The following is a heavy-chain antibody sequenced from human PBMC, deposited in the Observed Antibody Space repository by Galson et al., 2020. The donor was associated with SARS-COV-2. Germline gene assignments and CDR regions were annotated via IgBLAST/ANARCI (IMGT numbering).Heavy chain of an antibody. D-gene: IGHD3-3*01. CDR3: ARLIRSGYQNFDY. Sequence: SETLSLTCTVSGGSISTSSYYWGWIRQPPGKGLEWIESIYYSGTTYYNPSLKSRVTISVDTSKNEFSLKVTSLTAADTAVYYCARLIRSGYQNFDYWGQGTLVTVSS. J-gene: IGHJ4*02. CDR2: IYYSGTT. CDR1: GGSISTSSYY. V-gene: IGHV4-39*01.